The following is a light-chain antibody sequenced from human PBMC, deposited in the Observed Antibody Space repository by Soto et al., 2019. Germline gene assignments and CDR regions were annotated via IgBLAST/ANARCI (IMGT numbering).Light chain of an antibody. V-gene: IGLV2-8*01. J-gene: IGLJ3*02. CDR2: EVT. Sequence: QSVLTQPPSASGSPGQSVTISCTGTSGDVGSYNSVSWFQQHPGKAPKLMIYEVTKRPSGVPDRFSGSKSGNTASLTVSGLQAEDEADYSCFSYAGSNNGVFGGGTKLTVL. CDR1: SGDVGSYNS. CDR3: FSYAGSNNGV.